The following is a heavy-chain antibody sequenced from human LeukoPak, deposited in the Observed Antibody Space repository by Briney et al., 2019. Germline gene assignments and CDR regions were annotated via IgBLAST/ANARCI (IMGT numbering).Heavy chain of an antibody. Sequence: GGSLRLSCAASGFTFSSYSMNWVRQAPGKGLEWVSSISSSSSYIYYAGSVKGRFTISRDNAKNSLYLQMNSLRAEDTAVYYCARGWRPNYDFWSGYYNYYYYMDVWGKGTTVTVSS. CDR3: ARGWRPNYDFWSGYYNYYYYMDV. V-gene: IGHV3-21*01. J-gene: IGHJ6*03. CDR1: GFTFSSYS. D-gene: IGHD3-3*01. CDR2: ISSSSSYI.